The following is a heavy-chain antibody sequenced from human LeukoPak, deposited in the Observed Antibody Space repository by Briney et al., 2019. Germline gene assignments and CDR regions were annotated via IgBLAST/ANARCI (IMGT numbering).Heavy chain of an antibody. CDR3: AGYNWDYDFVVY. CDR1: GGSINNYY. Sequence: SETLSLTCTVSGGSINNYYWSWIRQPPGKGLEWIGYIYYSGSTNYNPSLKSRVTISVDTSKNQFSLKLSSVTAADTAVYYCAGYNWDYDFVVYWGQGTLVTVSS. J-gene: IGHJ4*02. V-gene: IGHV4-59*01. D-gene: IGHD1-7*01. CDR2: IYYSGST.